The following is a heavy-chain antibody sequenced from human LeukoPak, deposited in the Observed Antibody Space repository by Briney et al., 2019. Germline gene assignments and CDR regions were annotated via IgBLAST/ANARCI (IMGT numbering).Heavy chain of an antibody. J-gene: IGHJ6*03. CDR1: GYTFTGYY. CDR3: ARGGSSSWNHYFYYYMDV. CDR2: INPNSGGT. Sequence: ASVKVSCKASGYTFTGYYMHWVRQAPGQGLEWMGWINPNSGGTNFAQKFQGRVTMTRDTSINTAYMELSRLRSDDTAVYYCARGGSSSWNHYFYYYMDVWGKGTTVTVSS. V-gene: IGHV1-2*02. D-gene: IGHD6-13*01.